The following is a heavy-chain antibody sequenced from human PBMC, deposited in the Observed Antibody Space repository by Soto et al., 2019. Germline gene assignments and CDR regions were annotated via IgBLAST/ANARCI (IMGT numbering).Heavy chain of an antibody. CDR2: MSDSGST. CDR1: GGSISSGDYY. Sequence: QVQLQESGPGLVKPSQTLSLTCTVSGGSISSGDYYWSWIRQPPGKGLEWIGYMSDSGSTYYDPSLKRRVTLSVDTSKTQFPLKVSSVTAADTAVYYCARGYDFWSGSAYGMDVWGQGTTVTVSS. V-gene: IGHV4-30-4*01. CDR3: ARGYDFWSGSAYGMDV. J-gene: IGHJ6*02. D-gene: IGHD3-3*01.